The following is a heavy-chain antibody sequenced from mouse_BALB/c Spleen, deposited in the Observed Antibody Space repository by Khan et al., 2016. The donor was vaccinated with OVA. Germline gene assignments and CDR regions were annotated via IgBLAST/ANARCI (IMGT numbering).Heavy chain of an antibody. CDR2: ISSGSSTI. J-gene: IGHJ2*01. Sequence: EVELVESGGGLVQPGGPRKLSCAASGFTFSRFGMHWVRQAPEKGLEWVAYISSGSSTIYYGDTVKGRFTISRDNPKNTLFLQMTSLRSEDTAMYYCARDSNFDYWGQGTTLTVSS. CDR3: ARDSNFDY. V-gene: IGHV5-17*02. CDR1: GFTFSRFG.